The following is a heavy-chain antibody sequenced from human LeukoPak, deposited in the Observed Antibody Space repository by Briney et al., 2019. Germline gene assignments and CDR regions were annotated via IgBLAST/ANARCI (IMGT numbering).Heavy chain of an antibody. CDR1: GFTFSTYA. V-gene: IGHV3-23*01. CDR3: AEDVVVIVAAKPGI. J-gene: IGHJ4*02. D-gene: IGHD2-15*01. Sequence: GGSLRLSCAASGFTFSTYAMSWVRQAPGKGLEWVSSISVSGDSTYYINSVKGRFTISRDNSKNTVYLKMNSLRAEDTAIYYCAEDVVVIVAAKPGIWGQGTLVTVSS. CDR2: ISVSGDST.